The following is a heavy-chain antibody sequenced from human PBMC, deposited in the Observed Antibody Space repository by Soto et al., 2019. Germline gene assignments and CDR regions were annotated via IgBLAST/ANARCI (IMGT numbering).Heavy chain of an antibody. CDR1: GYMFTKSS. J-gene: IGHJ4*02. CDR3: ARDGVAAGNINFDY. D-gene: IGHD6-19*01. Sequence: ASVKVSCKASGYMFTKSSMHWVRQAPGQRLEWMGWISGGNGNTKYSPKLQDRVTITRDTSARTAYMELSSLRSEDTALYYCARDGVAAGNINFDYWGQGTLVTVSS. V-gene: IGHV1-3*01. CDR2: ISGGNGNT.